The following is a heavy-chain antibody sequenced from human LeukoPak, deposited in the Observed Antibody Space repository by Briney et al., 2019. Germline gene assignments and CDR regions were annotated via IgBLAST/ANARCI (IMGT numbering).Heavy chain of an antibody. Sequence: PSETLSLTCTVSGGSISTYYWSWIRQPPGKGLEWIGYIYYSGSTSYNPSLKSRVTISVDTSKNQFSLKLSSVTAADTAGYYCARHSTASGYLNYFDYWGQGTLVTISS. D-gene: IGHD1-1*01. CDR3: ARHSTASGYLNYFDY. CDR1: GGSISTYY. J-gene: IGHJ4*02. CDR2: IYYSGST. V-gene: IGHV4-59*08.